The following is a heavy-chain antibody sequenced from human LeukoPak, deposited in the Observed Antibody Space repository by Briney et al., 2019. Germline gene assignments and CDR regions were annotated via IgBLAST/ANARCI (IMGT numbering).Heavy chain of an antibody. V-gene: IGHV4-59*12. CDR1: GGSISSYY. CDR2: IYYSGST. CDR3: ARDQGAFDI. Sequence: PLETLSLTCTVSGGSISSYYWSWIRQPPGKGLEWIGYIYYSGSTNYNPSLKSRVTISVDTSKNQFSLKLSSVTAADTAVYYCARDQGAFDIWGQGTMVTVSS. J-gene: IGHJ3*02.